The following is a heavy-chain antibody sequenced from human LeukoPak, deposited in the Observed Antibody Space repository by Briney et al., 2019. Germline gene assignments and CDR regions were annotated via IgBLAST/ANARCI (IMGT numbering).Heavy chain of an antibody. D-gene: IGHD5-18*01. CDR1: GFIFTKHG. V-gene: IGHV3-30*02. J-gene: IGHJ5*02. Sequence: GGSLRLSCTASGFIFTKHGMHWVRQAPGRGLEWVAFIRYDGSIQYYADSVKGRFTISRDNSKNTLYLQMNSLRAEDTAVYYCARVGYSYGLNWFDPWGQGTLVTVSS. CDR3: ARVGYSYGLNWFDP. CDR2: IRYDGSIQ.